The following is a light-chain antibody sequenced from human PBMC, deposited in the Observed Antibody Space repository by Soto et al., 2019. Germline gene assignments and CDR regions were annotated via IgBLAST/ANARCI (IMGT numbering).Light chain of an antibody. Sequence: EVVMTQSPATLSVSPGERATLSCRASQSVNANLAWYQQKPGQAPRLLIHGASNRATGIPARFSGSGFGTEFILTISRLQSEAFAVYYCQQYNTWLWTFGQGTKVEI. V-gene: IGKV3-15*01. CDR2: GAS. J-gene: IGKJ1*01. CDR1: QSVNAN. CDR3: QQYNTWLWT.